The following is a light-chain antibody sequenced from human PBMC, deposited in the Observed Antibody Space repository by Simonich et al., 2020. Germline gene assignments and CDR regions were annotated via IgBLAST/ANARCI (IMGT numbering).Light chain of an antibody. V-gene: IGLV6-57*03. CDR3: QSYDSSGWV. Sequence: NFMLTQPHSVSESPGKTVTISCTRSSGSIASNYAQWYQQRPGSAPTTVIYEDNQRPSGVPVRFSGSIDSSSNSASLTISGLKTEDEADYYCQSYDSSGWVFGGGTKLTVL. CDR1: SGSIASNY. J-gene: IGLJ3*02. CDR2: EDN.